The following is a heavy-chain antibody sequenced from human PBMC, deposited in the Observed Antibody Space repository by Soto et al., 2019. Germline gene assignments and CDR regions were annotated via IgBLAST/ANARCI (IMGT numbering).Heavy chain of an antibody. J-gene: IGHJ6*02. Sequence: QVQLVESGGGVVQAGRSLRLSCAASGFTFSSYGMHWVRQDPGKGLEWVAVRWYDGSNKYYADSVKGRFTISRDNSQNPLYLQMNRLGAEDTAVYYCASALGSSGWPSYGMDVWGQGPTVTVSS. CDR1: GFTFSSYG. D-gene: IGHD6-19*01. CDR3: ASALGSSGWPSYGMDV. V-gene: IGHV3-33*01. CDR2: RWYDGSNK.